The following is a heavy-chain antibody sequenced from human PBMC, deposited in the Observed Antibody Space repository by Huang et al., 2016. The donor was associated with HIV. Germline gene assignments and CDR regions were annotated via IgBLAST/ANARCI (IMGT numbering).Heavy chain of an antibody. CDR2: SSYSGKT. J-gene: IGHJ4*02. D-gene: IGHD1-1*01. CDR1: DGSISSNTYH. Sequence: QVQLQESGPRLVKPSETLSLSCIVSDGSISSNTYHWGWIRQPPGKGLEWIGASSYSGKTYYNPSLRRRLSLSVDTSDSHFALRLSLVTATDTGLYFCARLGNAWSVRFDSWGQGALVTVSS. CDR3: ARLGNAWSVRFDS. V-gene: IGHV4-39*02.